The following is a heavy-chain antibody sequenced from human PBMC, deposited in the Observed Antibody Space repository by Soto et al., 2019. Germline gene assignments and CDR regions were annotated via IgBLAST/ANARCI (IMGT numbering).Heavy chain of an antibody. D-gene: IGHD3-22*01. Sequence: PSETLSLTCDVYGGSFSRYYWNWIRQPPGKGLEWLGEINHSGSTNYNPSLESRVTISLDTSKTQFSLKLTSVTAADTAVYYCARVGHWVPYYYDSSPYTFENWFDPWGQGTLVTVSS. CDR3: ARVGHWVPYYYDSSPYTFENWFDP. CDR1: GGSFSRYY. J-gene: IGHJ5*02. V-gene: IGHV4-34*01. CDR2: INHSGST.